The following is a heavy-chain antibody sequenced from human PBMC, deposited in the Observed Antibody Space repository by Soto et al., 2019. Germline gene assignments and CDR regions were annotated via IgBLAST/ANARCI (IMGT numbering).Heavy chain of an antibody. CDR1: GGSISSGGYY. V-gene: IGHV4-31*03. J-gene: IGHJ4*02. CDR2: IYYSGST. D-gene: IGHD3-9*01. CDR3: ARVCPLRYFDWLVRSPRGEETYYFDY. Sequence: SETLSLTCTVSGGSISSGGYYWSWIRQHPGKGLEWSGYIYYSGSTFYNPSLKSRVTISVDTSKNPFSLKLSSVTAADTAVYYCARVCPLRYFDWLVRSPRGEETYYFDYWGQGTLVTVSS.